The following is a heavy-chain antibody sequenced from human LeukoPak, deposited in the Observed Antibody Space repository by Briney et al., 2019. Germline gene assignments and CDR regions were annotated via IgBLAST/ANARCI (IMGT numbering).Heavy chain of an antibody. V-gene: IGHV3-23*01. CDR3: AKLGLSVPNFDY. D-gene: IGHD3-10*01. CDR2: ISGSGGST. CDR1: GFTFSSNA. Sequence: GGSLRLSCAASGFTFSSNAMSWVRQAPGKGLEWVSAISGSGGSTYYADSVKGRFTISRDNSKNTLYLQMNSLRAEDTAVYYCAKLGLSVPNFDYWGQGTLVTVSS. J-gene: IGHJ4*02.